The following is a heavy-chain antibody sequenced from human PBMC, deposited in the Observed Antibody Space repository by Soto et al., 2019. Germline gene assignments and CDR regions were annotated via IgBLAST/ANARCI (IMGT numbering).Heavy chain of an antibody. D-gene: IGHD2-21*02. Sequence: EVQLVESGGGLVQPGGSLRLSCAASGFTFRNYDMHWVRQGTGKGLEWVSGISAAGDPDYADSVEGRFTISRENAQNSLFLQMNSLRVGDTAVYYCARTARDFYGLDVWGQGTRVIVSS. CDR1: GFTFRNYD. J-gene: IGHJ6*02. CDR2: ISAAGDP. CDR3: ARTARDFYGLDV. V-gene: IGHV3-13*05.